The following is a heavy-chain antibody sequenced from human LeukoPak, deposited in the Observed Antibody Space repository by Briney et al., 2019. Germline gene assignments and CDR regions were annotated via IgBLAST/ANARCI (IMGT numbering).Heavy chain of an antibody. CDR1: GVSISSYY. CDR2: IYYSGNT. J-gene: IGHJ4*02. D-gene: IGHD3-3*01. CDR3: QARYLEWLLEY. Sequence: ETLSLTCTVSGVSISSYYWSWIRQPPGKGLEWIGYIYYSGNTNYSPSLKSRVTTSVDTSKNQFSLRLSSVTAADTAVYYCQARYLEWLLEYWGQGTLVTVSS. V-gene: IGHV4-59*08.